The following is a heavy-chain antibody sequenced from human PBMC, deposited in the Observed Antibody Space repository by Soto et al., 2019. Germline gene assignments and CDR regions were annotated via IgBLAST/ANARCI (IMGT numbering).Heavy chain of an antibody. CDR1: GYSISSSNW. Sequence: PSETLSLTCAVSGYSISSSNWWGWIRQPPGKGLEWIGYIYYSGTTYYNPSLKSRVTISIDRSKNQFSLKLSSVTAADTAVYYCARDGDGYNYWGQGTLVTVS. CDR2: IYYSGTT. J-gene: IGHJ4*02. CDR3: ARDGDGYNY. D-gene: IGHD5-12*01. V-gene: IGHV4-28*03.